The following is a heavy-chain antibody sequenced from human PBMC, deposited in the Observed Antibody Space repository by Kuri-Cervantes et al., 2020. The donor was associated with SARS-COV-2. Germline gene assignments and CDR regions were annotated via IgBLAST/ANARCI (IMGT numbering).Heavy chain of an antibody. V-gene: IGHV3-30-3*01. J-gene: IGHJ6*02. CDR3: ARDQYDFWGGYLRGIGDV. CDR2: ISYDGSNK. Sequence: GESLKISCAASGFTFSSCVLHWVRQAPGKGLEWVAIISYDGSNKDYADSVKGRFTISRDNSKNTLYLQMNSLRAEDTAVYYCARDQYDFWGGYLRGIGDVWGQGTTVTVSS. D-gene: IGHD3-3*01. CDR1: GFTFSSCV.